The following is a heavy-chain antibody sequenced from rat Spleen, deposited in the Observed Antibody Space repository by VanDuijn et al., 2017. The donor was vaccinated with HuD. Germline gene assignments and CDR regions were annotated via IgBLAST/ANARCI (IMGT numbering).Heavy chain of an antibody. CDR1: GFTFSDYN. CDR2: ISYDGSNT. CDR3: TRHDYSGVITNWFAY. J-gene: IGHJ3*01. Sequence: EVQLVESGGGLVQPGGSLKLSCAASGFTFSDYNMAWVRQAPKKGLEWVATISYDGSNTYYRDSVKGRFTVSRDNAKTTLYLRMDSLRSEDTATYYCTRHDYSGVITNWFAYWGQGTLVTVSS. V-gene: IGHV5-7*01. D-gene: IGHD1-4*01.